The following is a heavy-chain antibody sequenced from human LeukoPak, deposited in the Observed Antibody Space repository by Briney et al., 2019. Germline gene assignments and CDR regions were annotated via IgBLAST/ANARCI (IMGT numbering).Heavy chain of an antibody. D-gene: IGHD3-3*01. CDR2: ISSSSSYI. CDR1: GFTFSSYS. V-gene: IGHV3-21*01. Sequence: PGGSLRLSCAASGFTFSSYSMNWVRQAPGKGLEWVSSISSSSSYIYYADSVKGRFTISRDNAKNSLYLQMNSLRAEDTAVCYCARDLSRITIFGVVNTYMDVWGKGTTVTVSS. J-gene: IGHJ6*03. CDR3: ARDLSRITIFGVVNTYMDV.